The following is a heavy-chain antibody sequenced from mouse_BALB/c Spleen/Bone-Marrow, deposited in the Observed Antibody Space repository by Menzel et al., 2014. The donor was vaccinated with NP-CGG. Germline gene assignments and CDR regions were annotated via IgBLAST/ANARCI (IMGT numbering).Heavy chain of an antibody. CDR3: ARRDYGIRENYYAMDY. D-gene: IGHD1-2*01. CDR1: GYTFXSYW. CDR2: IYPGDGDT. Sequence: VQLQQSGAELARPGASVKLSCKASGYTFXSYWMQWVKQRPGQGLEWIGAIYPGDGDTRYTQKFKGKATLTADKSSSTAYMQLSSLASEDSAVYYCARRDYGIRENYYAMDYWGQGTSVTVSS. J-gene: IGHJ4*01. V-gene: IGHV1-87*01.